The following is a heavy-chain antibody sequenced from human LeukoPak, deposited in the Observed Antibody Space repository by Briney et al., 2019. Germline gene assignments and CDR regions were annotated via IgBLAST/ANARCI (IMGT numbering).Heavy chain of an antibody. CDR2: INQDASEI. V-gene: IGHV3-7*01. CDR1: GFTFSTYW. J-gene: IGHJ4*02. CDR3: ATDRDNSDWQKRFDS. D-gene: IGHD2-21*02. Sequence: GGSLRLSCAASGFTFSTYWMNWYRQAPGKGLEWVGNINQDASEINYVASVRGRFTISRDNAKNSLHLQMNSLRAEDTAVYYCATDRDNSDWQKRFDSWGQGALVTVSS.